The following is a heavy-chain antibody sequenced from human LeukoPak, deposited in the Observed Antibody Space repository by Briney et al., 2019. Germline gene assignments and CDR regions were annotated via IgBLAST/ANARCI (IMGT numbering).Heavy chain of an antibody. CDR3: ARDPGYGDYANYFDY. Sequence: GASVKVSCKASGYTFTSYGISWVRQAPGQGLEWMGWISAYNGNTNYAQKLQGRVTMTTDTSTSTAYMELRSLGSDDTAVYYCARDPGYGDYANYFDYWGQGTLVTVSS. D-gene: IGHD4-17*01. J-gene: IGHJ4*02. V-gene: IGHV1-18*01. CDR2: ISAYNGNT. CDR1: GYTFTSYG.